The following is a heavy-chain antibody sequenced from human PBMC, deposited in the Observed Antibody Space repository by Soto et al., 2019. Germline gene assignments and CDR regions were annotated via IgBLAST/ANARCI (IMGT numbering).Heavy chain of an antibody. CDR3: TGAYYDINGYSLDP. Sequence: TSETLSLTCSVSGGSISSGYWTWIRQPPGKGLEWIGYIYYGGSINYNPSLKSRVIISVDTAKNQFSLRLSSVTAADTAVYYCTGAYYDINGYSLDPWGQGTSVTSP. D-gene: IGHD3-22*01. J-gene: IGHJ5*02. V-gene: IGHV4-59*01. CDR1: GGSISSGY. CDR2: IYYGGSI.